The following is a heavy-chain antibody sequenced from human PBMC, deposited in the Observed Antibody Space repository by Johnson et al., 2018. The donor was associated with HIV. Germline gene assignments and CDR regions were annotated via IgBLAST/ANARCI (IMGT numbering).Heavy chain of an antibody. D-gene: IGHD6-19*01. CDR2: ISYDGSNK. CDR3: VRESLRRIPVSGPGDAAFDI. V-gene: IGHV3-30*03. Sequence: QVQLVESGGGVVQPGRSLRLSCAASGFSFSNYGMHWVRQAPGKGLEWVVVISYDGSNKYYADSVKGRFTISRDNSKNTLYLQINSLRAGDPAVYYCVRESLRRIPVSGPGDAAFDIWGQGTMVIVSS. J-gene: IGHJ3*02. CDR1: GFSFSNYG.